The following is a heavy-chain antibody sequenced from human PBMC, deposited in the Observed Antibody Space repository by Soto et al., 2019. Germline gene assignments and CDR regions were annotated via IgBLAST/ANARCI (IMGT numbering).Heavy chain of an antibody. D-gene: IGHD1-26*01. CDR2: IYYTGST. J-gene: IGHJ4*02. CDR3: ARDKGGWPDY. Sequence: QVQLQESGPGLVKPSENLSLTCTVSGGSLSTYYWSWIRQPPGKGLEWIGYIYYTGSTHYNPSLKSRVSISLDTSKNHFSLQLTSVTAADTAVYYCARDKGGWPDYWGQGTLVTVSS. V-gene: IGHV4-59*01. CDR1: GGSLSTYY.